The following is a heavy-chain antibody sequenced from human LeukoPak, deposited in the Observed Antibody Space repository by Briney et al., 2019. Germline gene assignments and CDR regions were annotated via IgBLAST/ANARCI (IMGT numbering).Heavy chain of an antibody. CDR1: GGSISSGGYS. CDR3: ARGAGSGYYYAAFDI. Sequence: PSETLSLTCAASGGSISSGGYSWSWIRQPPGKGLEWIGYIYHSGSTYYNPSLKSRVTISVDRSKNQFSLKLSSVTAADTAVYYCARGAGSGYYYAAFDIWGQGTMVTVSS. CDR2: IYHSGST. J-gene: IGHJ3*02. V-gene: IGHV4-30-2*01. D-gene: IGHD3-22*01.